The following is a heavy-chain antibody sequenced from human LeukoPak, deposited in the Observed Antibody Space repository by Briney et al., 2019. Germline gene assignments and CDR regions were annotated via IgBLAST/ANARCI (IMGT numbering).Heavy chain of an antibody. D-gene: IGHD4-17*01. J-gene: IGHJ3*02. CDR2: ISYIGGT. CDR1: DDSFSSYY. CDR3: ARDLVTVTKGFDI. V-gene: IGHV4-59*01. Sequence: SESLSLTCAVSDDSFSSYYWTWIRQPPGKGLEWIGYISYIGGTNYNPSLKSRVTISIDTSKNQFSLKLSSVTAADTAVYYCARDLVTVTKGFDIWGQGTMVSVSS.